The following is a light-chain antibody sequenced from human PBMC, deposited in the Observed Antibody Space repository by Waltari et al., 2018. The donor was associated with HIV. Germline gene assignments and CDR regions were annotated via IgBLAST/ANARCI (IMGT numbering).Light chain of an antibody. CDR2: EVT. V-gene: IGLV2-23*02. J-gene: IGLJ1*01. CDR1: SSNVGSDDL. CDR3: CSCPRSGIRYV. Sequence: QSALTQPASVSGSPGQSITISCTGTSSNVGSDDLGYQQHPGEAPKLIIYEVTKRPSGVSNRFSGSKSGNTASLTISGLQAEDEADYYCCSCPRSGIRYVFGTGTKVTVL.